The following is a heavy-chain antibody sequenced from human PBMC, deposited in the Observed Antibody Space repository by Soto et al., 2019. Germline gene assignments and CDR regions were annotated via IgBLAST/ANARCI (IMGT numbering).Heavy chain of an antibody. CDR1: WFTVSSNY. CDR3: AREKAHSIAARHFGYYGMDV. V-gene: IGHV3-53*01. J-gene: IGHJ6*02. CDR2: IYSGGST. Sequence: GGSLRLSCAASWFTVSSNYMSWVRQAPGKGLEWVSVIYSGGSTYYADSVKGRFTISRDNSKNTLYLQMNSLRAEDTAVYYCAREKAHSIAARHFGYYGMDVWGQGTTVTVSS. D-gene: IGHD6-6*01.